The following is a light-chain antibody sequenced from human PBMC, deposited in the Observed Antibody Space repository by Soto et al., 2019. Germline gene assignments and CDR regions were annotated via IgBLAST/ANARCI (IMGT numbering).Light chain of an antibody. V-gene: IGLV2-14*01. J-gene: IGLJ2*01. CDR2: EVS. CDR1: SSDVGGYNY. Sequence: QSALTQPASGSGSPGQSITISCTGTSSDVGGYNYVSWYHQHPGKAPKLMIYEVSNRPSGVSNRFSGSKSGNTASLTISGLQAEDAADYSCSAYTSSSTLVVFGGGTKLTVL. CDR3: SAYTSSSTLVV.